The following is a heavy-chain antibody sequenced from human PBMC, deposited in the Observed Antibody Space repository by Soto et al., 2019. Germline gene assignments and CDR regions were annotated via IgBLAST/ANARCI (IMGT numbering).Heavy chain of an antibody. V-gene: IGHV1-69*13. CDR1: GCTFSSYA. D-gene: IGHD1-7*01. CDR2: IIPIFGTA. CDR3: ARVGLTGTSISSLYYGMDV. J-gene: IGHJ6*02. Sequence: SVKVSCKASGCTFSSYAISCVRQAPGQVLEWMGGIIPIFGTANYAQKFQGRVTITADESTSTAYMELSSLRSEDTAVYYCARVGLTGTSISSLYYGMDVWGQGTTVTVSS.